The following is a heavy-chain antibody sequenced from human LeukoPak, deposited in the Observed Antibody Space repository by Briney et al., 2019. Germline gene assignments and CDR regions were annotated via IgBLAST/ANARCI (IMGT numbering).Heavy chain of an antibody. J-gene: IGHJ6*03. V-gene: IGHV1-2*02. CDR2: INPNSGGT. Sequence: ASVKVSCKASGYTFTGYYMHWVRQAPGQGLEWMGWINPNSGGTNYAQKFQGRVTMTRDTSISTAYMELSRLRSDGTAVYYCARDPVNCYDSSGYRPVRYYYMDVWGKGTTVTVSS. CDR3: ARDPVNCYDSSGYRPVRYYYMDV. CDR1: GYTFTGYY. D-gene: IGHD3-22*01.